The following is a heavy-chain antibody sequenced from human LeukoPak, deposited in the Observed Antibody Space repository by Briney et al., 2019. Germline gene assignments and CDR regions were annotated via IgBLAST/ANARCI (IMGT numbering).Heavy chain of an antibody. J-gene: IGHJ4*02. CDR1: GFTFSSYA. CDR2: ISYDGSNK. Sequence: SGGSLRLSCAASGFTFSSYAMHWVRQAPGKGLEWVAVISYDGSNKYYADSVKGRFTISRDNSKNTLYLQMNSLRAEDTAVYYCAKSRYDSSGYYYSYFDYWGQGTLVTVSS. CDR3: AKSRYDSSGYYYSYFDY. V-gene: IGHV3-30*04. D-gene: IGHD3-22*01.